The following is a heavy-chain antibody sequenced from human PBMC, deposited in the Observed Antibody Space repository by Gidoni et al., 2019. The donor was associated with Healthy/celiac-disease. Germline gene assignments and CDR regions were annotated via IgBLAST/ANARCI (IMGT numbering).Heavy chain of an antibody. CDR1: GFTFDDYA. V-gene: IGHV3-9*01. CDR3: AKAPTYYYDSSGYLEY. J-gene: IGHJ4*02. Sequence: ASGFTFDDYAMHWVRQAPGKGLEWVSGISWNSGSIGYADSVKGRFTISRDNAKNSLYLQMNSLRAEDTALYYCAKAPTYYYDSSGYLEYWGQGTLVTVSS. D-gene: IGHD3-22*01. CDR2: ISWNSGSI.